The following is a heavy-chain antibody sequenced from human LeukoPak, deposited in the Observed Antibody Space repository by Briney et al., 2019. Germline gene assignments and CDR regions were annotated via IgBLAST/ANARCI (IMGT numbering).Heavy chain of an antibody. V-gene: IGHV4-59*01. CDR1: GGSISSYY. CDR3: ARVGCSGGSCYDDAFDI. J-gene: IGHJ3*02. CDR2: IYYSGST. D-gene: IGHD2-15*01. Sequence: PWETFSPPCTFSGGSISSYYWSWIRKPPGKGLEWMGYIYYSGSTNYNPSLKSRVTISVDTSKNQFSLKLSSVTAADTAVYYCARVGCSGGSCYDDAFDIWGQGTMVTVSS.